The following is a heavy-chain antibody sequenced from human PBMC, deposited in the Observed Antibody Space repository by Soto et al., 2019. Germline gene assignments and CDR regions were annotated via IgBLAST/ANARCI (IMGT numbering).Heavy chain of an antibody. V-gene: IGHV3-30*02. J-gene: IGHJ3*02. CDR3: AKGDCSGGSCYFSAFDI. Sequence: ESVKGRFTISRDNSKNTLFLQMNSLRAEDTAVYFCAKGDCSGGSCYFSAFDIWGQGTMVTVSS. D-gene: IGHD2-15*01.